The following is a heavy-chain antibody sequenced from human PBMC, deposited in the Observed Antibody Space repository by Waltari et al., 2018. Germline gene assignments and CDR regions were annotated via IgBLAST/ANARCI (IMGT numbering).Heavy chain of an antibody. Sequence: QVQLVQSGAEVKKPGASVKVSCETSGYDFNSHDINWVRQAAGQGLEWMGWMNPNSANTGYAQKFQGRLTLTRDTSISTAYMELSSLRSEDTAVYYCARPRSQFSGAFDLGYWGQGTLVTVSS. CDR1: GYDFNSHD. CDR2: MNPNSANT. D-gene: IGHD3-10*01. J-gene: IGHJ4*02. V-gene: IGHV1-8*01. CDR3: ARPRSQFSGAFDLGY.